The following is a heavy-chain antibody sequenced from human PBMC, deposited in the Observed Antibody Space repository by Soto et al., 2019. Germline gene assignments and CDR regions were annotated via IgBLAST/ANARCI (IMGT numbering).Heavy chain of an antibody. J-gene: IGHJ5*02. CDR3: AREAMVRGVYTLNWFDP. CDR1: GGTFSSYT. V-gene: IGHV1-69*02. D-gene: IGHD3-10*01. Sequence: QVQLVQSGAEVKKPGSSVKVSCKASGGTFSSYTISWVRQAPGQGLEWMGRIIPILGIANYAQKFQGRVTITADKSTSTAYMELSSLRSEDTAVYYCAREAMVRGVYTLNWFDPWGQGTLVTVSS. CDR2: IIPILGIA.